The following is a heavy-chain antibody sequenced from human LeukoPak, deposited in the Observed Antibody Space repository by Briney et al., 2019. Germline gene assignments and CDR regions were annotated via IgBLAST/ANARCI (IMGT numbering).Heavy chain of an antibody. CDR1: GYTFTGYY. CDR2: INPNSGGT. J-gene: IGHJ4*02. V-gene: IGHV1-2*02. D-gene: IGHD4-17*01. Sequence: EASVKVSCKASGYTFTGYYMHWVRQAPGQGLEWMGWINPNSGGTNYAQKFQGRVTMTRDTSISTAYMELSRPRSDDTAVYYCARDVYGDYPLARFDYWGQGTLVTVSS. CDR3: ARDVYGDYPLARFDY.